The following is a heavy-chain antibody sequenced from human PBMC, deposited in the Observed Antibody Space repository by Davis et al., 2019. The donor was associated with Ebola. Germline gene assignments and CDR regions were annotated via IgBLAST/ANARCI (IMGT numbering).Heavy chain of an antibody. Sequence: ASVTVSCQASGYTFTGYYMHWVRQAPGQGLEWMGWINPNSGGTNYAQKLQGRVTMTTDTSTSTAYMELRSLRSDDTAVYYCARVGDTSYYDFWSGYPSRYYYYGMDVWGQGTTVTVSS. J-gene: IGHJ6*02. CDR1: GYTFTGYY. D-gene: IGHD3-3*01. V-gene: IGHV1-2*02. CDR2: INPNSGGT. CDR3: ARVGDTSYYDFWSGYPSRYYYYGMDV.